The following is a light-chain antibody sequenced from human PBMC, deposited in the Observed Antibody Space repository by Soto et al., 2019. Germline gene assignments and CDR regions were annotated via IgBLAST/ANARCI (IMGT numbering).Light chain of an antibody. CDR3: QQYGSSGT. CDR1: QSVSSSY. J-gene: IGKJ1*01. V-gene: IGKV3-20*01. CDR2: EGS. Sequence: EIVLTQSPGTLSLSPGERATLSCRASQSVSSSYLAWYQQKPGQAPRLLIYEGSNRATGIPTRFSGSGSGTDFTLTISRLEPEDFAVYYCQQYGSSGTFGQGTKVDIK.